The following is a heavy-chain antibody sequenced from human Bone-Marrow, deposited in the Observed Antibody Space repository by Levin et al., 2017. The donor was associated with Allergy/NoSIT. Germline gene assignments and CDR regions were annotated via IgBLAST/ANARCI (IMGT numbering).Heavy chain of an antibody. CDR1: GYTFTSYD. J-gene: IGHJ6*02. Sequence: ASVKVSCKASGYTFTSYDINWVRQATGQGLEWMGWMNPNSGNTGYAQKVQGRVTMTRNTSISTAYMELSSLRSEDTAVYYCARVAAPGYSSGWYRGYYYYGMDVWGQGTTVTVSS. CDR2: MNPNSGNT. D-gene: IGHD6-19*01. CDR3: ARVAAPGYSSGWYRGYYYYGMDV. V-gene: IGHV1-8*01.